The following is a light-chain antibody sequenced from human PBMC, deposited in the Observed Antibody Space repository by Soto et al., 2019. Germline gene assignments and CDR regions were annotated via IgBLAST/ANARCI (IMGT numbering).Light chain of an antibody. CDR1: SSDGGGYNY. CDR2: DVS. Sequence: QSALTQPASVSGYPGQSITISCTGTSSDGGGYNYVSWYQQHPGKAPKLMIYDVSNRPSGVSNRFSGSKSGNTASLTISGLQAEDEADYYCSSYKSSSTLFGGVTKLTVL. J-gene: IGLJ2*01. V-gene: IGLV2-14*01. CDR3: SSYKSSSTL.